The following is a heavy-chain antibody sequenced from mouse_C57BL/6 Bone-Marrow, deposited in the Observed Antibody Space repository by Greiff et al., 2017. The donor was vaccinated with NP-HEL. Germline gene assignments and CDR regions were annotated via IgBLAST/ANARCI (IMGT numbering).Heavy chain of an antibody. D-gene: IGHD1-1*01. CDR3: ARHDYYGFAY. Sequence: EVMLVESGGDLVKPGGSLKLSCAASGFTFSSYGMSWVRQTPDKRLEWVATISSGGSYTYYLDSVKGRFTISRDNAKNTLYLQMSSLKSEDTAMYYCARHDYYGFAYWGQGTLVTVSA. CDR2: ISSGGSYT. V-gene: IGHV5-6*01. J-gene: IGHJ3*01. CDR1: GFTFSSYG.